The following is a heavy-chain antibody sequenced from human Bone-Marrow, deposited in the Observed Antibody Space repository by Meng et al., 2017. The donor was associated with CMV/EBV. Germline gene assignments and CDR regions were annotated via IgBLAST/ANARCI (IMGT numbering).Heavy chain of an antibody. CDR1: GYTFTGYY. CDR3: ARDKVASSGWYDY. Sequence: QVQLGQSGAEVKKPGASVKVSCKASGYTFTGYYMHWERQAPGQGLEWMGWINPNSGGTNYAQKFQGRVTMTRDTSISTAYMELSRLRSDDTAVYYCARDKVASSGWYDYWGQGTLVTVSS. CDR2: INPNSGGT. J-gene: IGHJ4*02. V-gene: IGHV1-2*02. D-gene: IGHD6-19*01.